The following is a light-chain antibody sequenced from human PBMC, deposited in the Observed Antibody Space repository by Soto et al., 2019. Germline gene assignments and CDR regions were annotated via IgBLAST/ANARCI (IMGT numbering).Light chain of an antibody. CDR3: HQYYSNPT. Sequence: DIVMTQSPDSLAVSLGERATINCKSSQNILYSSTNKNYLAWYQQRPRRPPKLLIYWASTRESGVPDRFNGSGSARSLAVNISRLQAEDVAVHYSHQYYSNPTVGQGAKVDIK. J-gene: IGKJ1*01. CDR1: QNILYSSTNKNY. CDR2: WAS. V-gene: IGKV4-1*01.